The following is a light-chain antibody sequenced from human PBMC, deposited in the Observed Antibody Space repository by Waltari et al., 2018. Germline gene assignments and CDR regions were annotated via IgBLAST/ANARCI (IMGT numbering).Light chain of an antibody. Sequence: NFMLTQPHSVSESPGKTVTISCTASSGSIASNHVQWHQRRPDSAPKTLNYEDNKRPSGVPDRFSGSIDSSSNSASRTISGLKTEDEADYYCQSFQNSQTVFGGGTKLTVL. CDR1: SGSIASNH. V-gene: IGLV6-57*02. J-gene: IGLJ3*02. CDR2: EDN. CDR3: QSFQNSQTV.